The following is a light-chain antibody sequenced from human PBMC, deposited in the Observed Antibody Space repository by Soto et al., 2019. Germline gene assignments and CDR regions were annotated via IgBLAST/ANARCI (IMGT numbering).Light chain of an antibody. J-gene: IGKJ1*01. CDR1: QTVSSSY. Sequence: EIVLTQSPGTLSLSPGERATLSCRASQTVSSSYLAWYQQKPGQAPRLLIYGASTRATGIPGRFSGSASGTDFTLTISRLEPEDFAVYYCQQRSNLPWTFGQGTKVDVK. CDR3: QQRSNLPWT. CDR2: GAS. V-gene: IGKV3D-20*02.